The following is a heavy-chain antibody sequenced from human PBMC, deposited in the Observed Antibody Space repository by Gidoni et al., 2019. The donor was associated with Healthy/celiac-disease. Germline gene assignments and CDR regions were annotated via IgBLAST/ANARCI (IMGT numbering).Heavy chain of an antibody. J-gene: IGHJ6*02. CDR2: INHSGST. Sequence: QVPLQQWGAGLLTPSETLSLTCAVYVWSFSGYYWSWIRQHPGKGLEWRWAINHSGSTNYNPSLKSRVTISVYTSKNQVSLKLSSVTAADTAVYYCARVRLRWFGESTNPYGMDVWGQGTTVTVSS. V-gene: IGHV4-34*01. CDR1: VWSFSGYY. CDR3: ARVRLRWFGESTNPYGMDV. D-gene: IGHD3-10*01.